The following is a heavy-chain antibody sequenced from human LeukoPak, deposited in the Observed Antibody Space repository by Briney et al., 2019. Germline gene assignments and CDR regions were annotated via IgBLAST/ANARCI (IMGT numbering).Heavy chain of an antibody. CDR3: ARALLWFGEPSHIDY. D-gene: IGHD3-10*01. CDR1: GYTFTSYG. J-gene: IGHJ4*02. CDR2: ITAYNDNT. Sequence: ASVKVSCKASGYTFTSYGISWVRQAPGQGLEWMGWITAYNDNTNYAQKLQGRVTMTTDTSASTAYMELRSLRSDDTAVYYCARALLWFGEPSHIDYWGQGTLVTASS. V-gene: IGHV1-18*01.